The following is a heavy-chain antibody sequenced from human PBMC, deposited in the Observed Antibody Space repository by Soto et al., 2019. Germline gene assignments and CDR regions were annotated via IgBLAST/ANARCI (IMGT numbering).Heavy chain of an antibody. Sequence: QVQLVQSGAEVQKPGASVKVSCKASGYTFTSYDINWVRQATGQGLEWMGWMNPNSGNTGYAQKFQGRVTMTRNTSISTAYMELSSLRSEDTAVYYCARGGSSWYGNYYYGMDVWGQGTTVTVSS. CDR3: ARGGSSWYGNYYYGMDV. V-gene: IGHV1-8*01. CDR1: GYTFTSYD. CDR2: MNPNSGNT. D-gene: IGHD6-13*01. J-gene: IGHJ6*02.